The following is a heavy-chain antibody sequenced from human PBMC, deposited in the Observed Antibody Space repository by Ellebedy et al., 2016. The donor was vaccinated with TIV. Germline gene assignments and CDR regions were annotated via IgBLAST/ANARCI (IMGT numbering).Heavy chain of an antibody. CDR2: VYHSGDT. Sequence: MPSETLSLTCTVSGGSISRHYWTWIRQPPGKGLEWIGYVYHSGDTNYNPSLKSRVTISVDKSKNQFSLKLSSVTAADTAVYYCARGYSGYDSYNWFDPWGQGTLVTVSS. CDR1: GGSISRHY. D-gene: IGHD5-12*01. J-gene: IGHJ5*02. CDR3: ARGYSGYDSYNWFDP. V-gene: IGHV4-59*11.